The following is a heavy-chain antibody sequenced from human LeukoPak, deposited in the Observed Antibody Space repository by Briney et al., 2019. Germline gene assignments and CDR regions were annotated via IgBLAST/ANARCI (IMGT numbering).Heavy chain of an antibody. D-gene: IGHD2-2*01. V-gene: IGHV1-18*01. CDR3: ARDRAIVVVPAALFDY. J-gene: IGHJ4*02. Sequence: ASVKVSCKASGYTFTSYGISWVRQAPGQGLEWMGWISAYNGNTNYAQKLQGRVTMTTDTSTSTAYMELRSLRSDDTAVYYCARDRAIVVVPAALFDYWGQGTLVTASS. CDR2: ISAYNGNT. CDR1: GYTFTSYG.